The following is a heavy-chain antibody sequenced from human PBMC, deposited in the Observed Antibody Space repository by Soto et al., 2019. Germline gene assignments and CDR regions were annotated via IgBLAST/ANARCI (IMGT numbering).Heavy chain of an antibody. Sequence: EVQLVDSGGGLVKPGGSLWLSCAASGLTLTNVFMNWVRQAPGKGLEWVGRIKSKADGGTTDYAAPVRGRFTISRDDSNNMVYLQMNSLNTEDTAVYYCSYGAAYYFDYWGQGTLVTVSS. CDR1: GLTLTNVF. J-gene: IGHJ4*02. V-gene: IGHV3-15*07. CDR2: IKSKADGGTT. D-gene: IGHD4-17*01. CDR3: SYGAAYYFDY.